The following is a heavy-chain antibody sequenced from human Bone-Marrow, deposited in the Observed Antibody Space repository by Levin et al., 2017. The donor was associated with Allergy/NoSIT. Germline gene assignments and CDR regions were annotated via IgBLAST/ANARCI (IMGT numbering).Heavy chain of an antibody. CDR1: GDSIRGDYW. Sequence: GSLRLSCSVSGDSIRGDYWWTWVRQPPGKGLEWIGAVSHKGGAVYDPSLGRRVTISMDKSRNQFSLKVLSVTAADTAVYFCVRISVTAFVWDYWGQGALVTVAS. J-gene: IGHJ4*01. D-gene: IGHD2-21*02. CDR2: VSHKGGA. CDR3: VRISVTAFVWDY. V-gene: IGHV4-4*01.